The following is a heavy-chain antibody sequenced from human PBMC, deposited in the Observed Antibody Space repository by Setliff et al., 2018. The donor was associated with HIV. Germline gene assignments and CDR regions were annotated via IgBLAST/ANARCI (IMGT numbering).Heavy chain of an antibody. CDR1: GYTFSTYY. Sequence: ASVKVSCKASGYTFSTYYLHWVRQAPGQGLEWLGIISPSGGSTSYAQKFQGRVTMTRDTSTSTFYMDLSSLRSDDTAVYYCASERRIVVGYYFGSWGQGTLVTV. V-gene: IGHV1-46*01. CDR3: ASERRIVVGYYFGS. CDR2: ISPSGGST. J-gene: IGHJ4*02. D-gene: IGHD3-22*01.